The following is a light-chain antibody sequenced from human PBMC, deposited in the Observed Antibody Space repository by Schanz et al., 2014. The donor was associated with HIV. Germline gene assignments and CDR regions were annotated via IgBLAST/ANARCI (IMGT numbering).Light chain of an antibody. CDR1: SSDVGNYLL. CDR2: EVN. V-gene: IGLV2-23*02. J-gene: IGLJ3*02. Sequence: QSALTQPASVSGSPGQSITISCTGTSSDVGNYLLVSWYQQHPGKAPKLMIYEVNKRPSGVSNRFSGSKSGNTASLTISGLQAEDEADYYCQSYDSSLSGWVFGGGTKLTVL. CDR3: QSYDSSLSGWV.